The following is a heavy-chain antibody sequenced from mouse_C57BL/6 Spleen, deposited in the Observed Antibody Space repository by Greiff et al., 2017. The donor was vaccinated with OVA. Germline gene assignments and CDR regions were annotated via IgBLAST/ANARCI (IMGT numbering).Heavy chain of an antibody. CDR1: GYTFTSYD. Sequence: QVQLQQSGPELVKPGASVKLSCKASGYTFTSYDIKWVKQRPGQGLVWIGWSYTRVGSTKYNVNFKGKATLTVDTSSSTAYMELHSLTSEDSAVYFCASSHDSFFAYWGQGTLVTVSA. J-gene: IGHJ3*01. V-gene: IGHV1-85*01. CDR2: SYTRVGST. CDR3: ASSHDSFFAY. D-gene: IGHD2-4*01.